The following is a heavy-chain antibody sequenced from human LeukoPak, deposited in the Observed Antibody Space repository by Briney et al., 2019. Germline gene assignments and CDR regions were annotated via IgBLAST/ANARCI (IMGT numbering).Heavy chain of an antibody. V-gene: IGHV3-66*02. CDR2: ICSSDNT. CDR3: AGRRVLDASFDY. D-gene: IGHD3-16*01. CDR1: GFTVSGNY. Sequence: PGGSLRLSCAASGFTVSGNYMSWVRQAPGKGLEWVSVICSSDNTYYMDSVKGRFTISRDNSKNTLYLQMNSLRAEDTAVYYCAGRRVLDASFDYWGQGALVTVSS. J-gene: IGHJ4*02.